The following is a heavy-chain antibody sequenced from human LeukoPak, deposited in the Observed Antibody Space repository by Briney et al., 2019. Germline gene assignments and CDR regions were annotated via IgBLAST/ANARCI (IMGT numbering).Heavy chain of an antibody. CDR3: AKDRVSAAAGYFDY. D-gene: IGHD6-13*01. Sequence: GGTLRLSCAASGFTFSSYGMHWVRQAPGKGLEWVAVMSYDGNNKYYADSVKGRFTISRDNSKNTLYLQLNSLRAEDTAVYYCAKDRVSAAAGYFDYWGQGTLVTVSS. V-gene: IGHV3-30*18. CDR2: MSYDGNNK. CDR1: GFTFSSYG. J-gene: IGHJ4*02.